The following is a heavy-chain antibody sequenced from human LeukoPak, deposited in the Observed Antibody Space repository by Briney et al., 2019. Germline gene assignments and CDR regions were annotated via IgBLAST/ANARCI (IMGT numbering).Heavy chain of an antibody. CDR2: ISRSASNI. CDR3: ARDPEGFGATYFDY. V-gene: IGHV3-21*01. D-gene: IGHD3-16*01. J-gene: IGHJ4*02. Sequence: GGSLRLSCVASGFSFSSYNMNWVRQAPGKGLEWVSSISRSASNIHYADSVKGRFTISRDNAKNSFYLQMNSLRAEDTAVFYCARDPEGFGATYFDYWGQGTLVTVSS. CDR1: GFSFSSYN.